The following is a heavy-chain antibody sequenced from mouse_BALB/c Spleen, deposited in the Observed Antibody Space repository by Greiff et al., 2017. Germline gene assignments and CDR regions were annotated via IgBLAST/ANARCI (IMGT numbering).Heavy chain of an antibody. CDR1: GFTFSSYG. J-gene: IGHJ4*01. D-gene: IGHD1-3*01. CDR3: ARSLYIYYAMDY. Sequence: EVKLMESGGGLVQPGGSLKLSCAASGFTFSSYGMSWVRQTPDKRLELVATINSNGGSTYYPDSVKGRFTISRDNAKNTLYLQMSSLKSEDTAMYYCARSLYIYYAMDYWGQGTSVTVSS. V-gene: IGHV5-6-3*01. CDR2: INSNGGST.